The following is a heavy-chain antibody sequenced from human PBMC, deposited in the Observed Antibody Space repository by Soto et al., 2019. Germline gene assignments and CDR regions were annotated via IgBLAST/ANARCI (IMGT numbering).Heavy chain of an antibody. Sequence: SETLSLTCTVSGGSISSGGYYWGWILQHPGKGLEWIGYIYYSGSTYYNPSLKSRVTISVDTSKNQCSLKLSSVTAADTAVYYCARDGPTSTRLDPWGQGTPVTVSS. CDR2: IYYSGST. V-gene: IGHV4-31*03. D-gene: IGHD2-2*01. CDR1: GGSISSGGYY. J-gene: IGHJ5*02. CDR3: ARDGPTSTRLDP.